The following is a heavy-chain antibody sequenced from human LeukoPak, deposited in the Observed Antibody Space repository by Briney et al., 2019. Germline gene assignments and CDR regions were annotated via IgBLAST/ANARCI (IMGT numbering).Heavy chain of an antibody. CDR2: IKQDGSEK. CDR3: ARYYYDSSGYYPYYFDY. J-gene: IGHJ4*02. D-gene: IGHD3-22*01. V-gene: IGHV3-7*01. Sequence: GGSLRLSCAASGFTFSSYWMSWVRQAPGKGLEWVANIKQDGSEKYYADSVMGRFTISRDNAKNSLYMQMNSLRAEDTAVYYCARYYYDSSGYYPYYFDYWGQGTLVTVSS. CDR1: GFTFSSYW.